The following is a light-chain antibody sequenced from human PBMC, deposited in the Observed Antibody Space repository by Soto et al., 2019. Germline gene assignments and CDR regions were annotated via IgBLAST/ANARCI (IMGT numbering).Light chain of an antibody. CDR3: QQSYSTLCT. Sequence: DIQMTQSPSSLSASVGDRVTITCRASQSISSYLNWYQQKPGKAPKLLIYAASSLQSGVPSRFSGSGSGTDFTLTISSLQPEEFATYYCQQSYSTLCTVGQGPQVDI. CDR2: AAS. V-gene: IGKV1-39*01. J-gene: IGKJ1*01. CDR1: QSISSY.